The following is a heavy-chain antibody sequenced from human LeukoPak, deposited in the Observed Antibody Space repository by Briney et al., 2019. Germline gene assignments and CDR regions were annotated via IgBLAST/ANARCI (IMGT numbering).Heavy chain of an antibody. J-gene: IGHJ4*02. CDR3: AKDLGISGWSFDY. V-gene: IGHV3-23*01. CDR1: GFTFSTYA. Sequence: PGGSLRLPCAASGFTFSTYAMSWVRQAPGKGLEWVSAISGSGGSTYYADSVKGRFTISRDNSKNTLYLQMNSLRAEDTAVYYCAKDLGISGWSFDYWGQGTLVTVSS. D-gene: IGHD3-10*01. CDR2: ISGSGGST.